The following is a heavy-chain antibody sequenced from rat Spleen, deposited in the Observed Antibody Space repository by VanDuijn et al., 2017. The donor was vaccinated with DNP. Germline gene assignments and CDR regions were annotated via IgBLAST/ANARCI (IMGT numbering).Heavy chain of an antibody. CDR2: INTGSGGT. J-gene: IGHJ4*01. D-gene: IGHD4-4*01. V-gene: IGHV1-43*01. Sequence: QVQLQQSGAELAKPGSSVKISCKASGYTFTSYYISWIKQTAGQGLEVFGSINTGSGGTNSNEKFKGKATLTEDKSSSTAFMQLSSLTPDDSAVYYCARSGFSAMDAWGQGTSVTVSS. CDR3: ARSGFSAMDA. CDR1: GYTFTSYY.